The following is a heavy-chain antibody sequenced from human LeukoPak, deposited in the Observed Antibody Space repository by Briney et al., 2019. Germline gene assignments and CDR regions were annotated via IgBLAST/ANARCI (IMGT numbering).Heavy chain of an antibody. Sequence: GASVKVSCKASGYTFTSYDTNWVRQATGQGLEWMGWINPNSGATNYAQNFQGRVTMTADTSISAAYLDLSRLRSDDSAVYYCARDPIVQAGYYYGMDVWGQGTTVTVSS. V-gene: IGHV1-2*02. CDR2: INPNSGAT. CDR3: ARDPIVQAGYYYGMDV. D-gene: IGHD2/OR15-2a*01. CDR1: GYTFTSYD. J-gene: IGHJ6*02.